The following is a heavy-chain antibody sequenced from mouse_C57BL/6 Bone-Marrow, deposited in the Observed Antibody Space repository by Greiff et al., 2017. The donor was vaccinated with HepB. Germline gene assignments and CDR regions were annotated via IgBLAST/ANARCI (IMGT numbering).Heavy chain of an antibody. J-gene: IGHJ1*03. Sequence: EVKLMESGPGLVKPSQSLSLTCSVTGYSITSGYYWNWIRQFPGNKLEWMGYISYDGSNNYNPSLKNRISITRDTSKNQFFLKLNSVTTEDTATYYCARGRGTTVVADWYFEVWGTGTTVTVSS. CDR1: GYSITSGYY. CDR2: ISYDGSN. CDR3: ARGRGTTVVADWYFEV. V-gene: IGHV3-6*01. D-gene: IGHD1-1*01.